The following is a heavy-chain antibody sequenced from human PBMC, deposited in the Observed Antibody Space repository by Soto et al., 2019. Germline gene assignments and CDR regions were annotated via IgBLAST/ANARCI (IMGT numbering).Heavy chain of an antibody. CDR1: GGSISSSSYY. D-gene: IGHD3-9*01. V-gene: IGHV4-39*01. J-gene: IGHJ4*02. CDR3: ARLVGYYDILTGYLTFDY. CDR2: IYYSGST. Sequence: QLQLQESGPGLVKPSETLSLTCTVSGGSISSSSYYWGWIRQPPGKGLEWIGSIYYSGSTYYNPSLKSRVTISVDTSKNQFSLKLSSVTAADTAVYYCARLVGYYDILTGYLTFDYWGQGTLVTVSS.